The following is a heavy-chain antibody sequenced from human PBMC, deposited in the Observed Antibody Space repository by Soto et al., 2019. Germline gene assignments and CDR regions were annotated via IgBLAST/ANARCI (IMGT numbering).Heavy chain of an antibody. V-gene: IGHV4-31*03. CDR3: ARFVTPYYYDSSGSFALDY. D-gene: IGHD3-22*01. J-gene: IGHJ4*02. CDR1: GGSISSGGYY. Sequence: TLSLTCTVSGGSISSGGYYWSWIRQHPGKGLEWIGYIYYSGSTYYNPSLKSRVTISVDTSKNQFSLKLSSVTAADTAVYYCARFVTPYYYDSSGSFALDYCGQGTLVTVSP. CDR2: IYYSGST.